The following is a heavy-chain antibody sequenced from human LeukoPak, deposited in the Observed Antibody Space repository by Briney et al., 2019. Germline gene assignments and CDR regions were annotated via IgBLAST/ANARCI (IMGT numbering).Heavy chain of an antibody. V-gene: IGHV3-23*01. CDR3: AKDLWFGGSAFDS. J-gene: IGHJ4*01. CDR2: ISGSRDNS. Sequence: PGGSLRLSCAASGFTFKNSAMSWVRQAPGRGLEWVSTISGSRDNSYYADSVKGRFTISRDFSQNTLYPEMNSLTADDTALYYCAKDLWFGGSAFDSWGQGTLVTVSS. D-gene: IGHD3-10*01. CDR1: GFTFKNSA.